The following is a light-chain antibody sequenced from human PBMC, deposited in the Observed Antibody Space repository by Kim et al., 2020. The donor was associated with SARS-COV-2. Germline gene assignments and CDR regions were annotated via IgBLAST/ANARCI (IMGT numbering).Light chain of an antibody. CDR3: QHLGT. V-gene: IGKV1-5*03. CDR1: QSIVTW. Sequence: PSTLSASVGDRVTITCRATQSIVTWLAWYQQKPGKAPKLLIYKASSLESGVPSRFSGSGSGTEFTLTISSLQPDDFATYYCQHLGTFGQGTKLEI. J-gene: IGKJ2*01. CDR2: KAS.